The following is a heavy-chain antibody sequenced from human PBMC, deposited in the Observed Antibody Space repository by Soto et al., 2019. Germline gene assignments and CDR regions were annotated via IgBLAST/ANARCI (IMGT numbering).Heavy chain of an antibody. Sequence: QVHLVQSGAEVKKPGASVKVSCKASGYTFTSYGISWVRQAPGQGLEWMGWISPYNGNTKYAQKLQGRVTMTTDTSTNTAYMDLRSLRSDDTALYYCARVYLFDCLLSDWGQGTLITVSS. V-gene: IGHV1-18*04. CDR2: ISPYNGNT. CDR3: ARVYLFDCLLSD. CDR1: GYTFTSYG. D-gene: IGHD3-9*01. J-gene: IGHJ4*02.